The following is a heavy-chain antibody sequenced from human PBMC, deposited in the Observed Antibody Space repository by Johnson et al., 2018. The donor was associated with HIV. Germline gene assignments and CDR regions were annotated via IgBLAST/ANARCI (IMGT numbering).Heavy chain of an antibody. V-gene: IGHV3-66*01. CDR3: AREYSSLSQGAFDI. Sequence: VPLVESGGGLFQPGGSLRLSCAASGFTVSSNYMSWVRQAPGKGLEWVSVIYSGGSTYYADSVKGRFTISRDDSKNTLYLQMNSLRAEDTAVYYCAREYSSLSQGAFDIWGQGTMVTVSS. D-gene: IGHD6-6*01. J-gene: IGHJ3*02. CDR1: GFTVSSNY. CDR2: IYSGGST.